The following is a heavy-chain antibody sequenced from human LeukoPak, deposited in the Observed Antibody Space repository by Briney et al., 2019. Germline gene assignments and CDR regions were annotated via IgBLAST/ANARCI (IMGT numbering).Heavy chain of an antibody. J-gene: IGHJ5*02. CDR1: GFIVSGSY. V-gene: IGHV3-53*01. CDR2: IFADGRT. D-gene: IGHD3-22*01. Sequence: GGSLRLSCGGFGFIVSGSYMSWVRQAPGKGLEWVSMIFADGRTYYADSVKGRFTISRDNSKNTLYLQMNSLRAEDTAVYYCAKGIGYYYDSSGLNWFDPWGQGTLVTVSS. CDR3: AKGIGYYYDSSGLNWFDP.